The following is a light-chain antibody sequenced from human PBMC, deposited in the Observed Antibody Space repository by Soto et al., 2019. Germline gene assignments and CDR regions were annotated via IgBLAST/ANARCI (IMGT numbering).Light chain of an antibody. Sequence: EIVLTQSPATLSLSPGERATLSCRASQSVSSYLAWYKQKPGQAPRLLIYDASNRATGIPARFSASGSGTDSPLPCSSLEPEGSAVYYCQQRGNWITFGPGTRLEIK. CDR2: DAS. CDR3: QQRGNWIT. J-gene: IGKJ5*01. V-gene: IGKV3-11*01. CDR1: QSVSSY.